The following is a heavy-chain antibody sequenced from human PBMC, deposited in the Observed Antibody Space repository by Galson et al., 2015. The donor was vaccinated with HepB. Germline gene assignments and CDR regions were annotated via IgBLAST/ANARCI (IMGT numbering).Heavy chain of an antibody. CDR1: GYTFTDYY. Sequence: VKVSCKVSGYTFTDYYMHWVQQAPGKGLEWMGLVDPEDGETIYAEKFQGRVTITADTSTDTAYMELSSLRSEDTAVYYCATKRKYCSGGSCYNGRWFDPWGQGTLVTVSS. CDR2: VDPEDGET. D-gene: IGHD2-15*01. V-gene: IGHV1-69-2*01. CDR3: ATKRKYCSGGSCYNGRWFDP. J-gene: IGHJ5*02.